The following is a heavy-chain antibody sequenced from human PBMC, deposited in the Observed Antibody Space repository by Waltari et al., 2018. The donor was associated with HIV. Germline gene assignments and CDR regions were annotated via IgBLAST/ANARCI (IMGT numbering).Heavy chain of an antibody. CDR1: GFSFKSHA. CDR2: ISRSSSDT. J-gene: IGHJ4*02. V-gene: IGHV3-23*01. D-gene: IGHD2-2*01. Sequence: EIQLLESGGGSLQPGESLRLSCVGSGFSFKSHAMSWVRQAPVKGREWVAAISRSSSDTFYADAVSGRFTISRDNSKDTLFLQLNSLGPEDTATYFCATSWGYCGSGRCYYPFEYWGQGTLVTVSS. CDR3: ATSWGYCGSGRCYYPFEY.